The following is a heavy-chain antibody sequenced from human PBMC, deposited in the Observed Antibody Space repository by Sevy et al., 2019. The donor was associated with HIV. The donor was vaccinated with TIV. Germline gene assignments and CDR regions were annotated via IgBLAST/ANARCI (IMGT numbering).Heavy chain of an antibody. CDR2: ISGSGGST. D-gene: IGHD2-21*02. Sequence: GGSLRLSCAASGFTFSSYAMSWVRQAPGKGLEWVSVISGSGGSTYYVDSVKGRFTISRDNSKNMLYLQMNSLRAEDTAVYYCAKLTSMVVTAKFDYWGQGTLVTVSS. CDR1: GFTFSSYA. J-gene: IGHJ4*02. V-gene: IGHV3-23*01. CDR3: AKLTSMVVTAKFDY.